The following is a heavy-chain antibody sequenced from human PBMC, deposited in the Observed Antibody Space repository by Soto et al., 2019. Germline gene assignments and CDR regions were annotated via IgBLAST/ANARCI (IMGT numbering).Heavy chain of an antibody. Sequence: GGSLRLSCAASGFTFSSYSMNWVRQAPGKGLEWVSYLSSSTSTIYYADSVKGRFTISRDNSKNTLYLQMNSLRAEDTAVYYCAKDLCVSDYYDSSGYYRDDYWGQGTLVTVSS. CDR2: LSSSTSTI. CDR3: AKDLCVSDYYDSSGYYRDDY. V-gene: IGHV3-48*01. CDR1: GFTFSSYS. J-gene: IGHJ4*02. D-gene: IGHD3-22*01.